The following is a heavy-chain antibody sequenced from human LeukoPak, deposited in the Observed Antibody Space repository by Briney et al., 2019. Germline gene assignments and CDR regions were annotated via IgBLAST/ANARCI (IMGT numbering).Heavy chain of an antibody. J-gene: IGHJ4*02. CDR1: GGSFSGYH. CDR3: ARDPTTVVTTPYYFDF. V-gene: IGHV4-34*01. CDR2: INDRGHT. D-gene: IGHD4-23*01. Sequence: SETLSLTCAVHGGSFSGYHWNWIRQSPGKGLEWIGEINDRGHTNYNPSLETRVTVSVDTSKKQFSLRLCSVTAADTAVYYCARDPTTVVTTPYYFDFWGQGTLVTVSS.